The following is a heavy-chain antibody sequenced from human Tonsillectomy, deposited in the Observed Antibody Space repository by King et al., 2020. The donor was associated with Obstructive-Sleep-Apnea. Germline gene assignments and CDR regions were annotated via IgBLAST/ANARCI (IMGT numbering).Heavy chain of an antibody. CDR2: IYYSGST. V-gene: IGHV4-59*08. D-gene: IGHD3-10*01. CDR1: GGSISSYY. CDR3: ATSSLLWFGELSSFDY. J-gene: IGHJ4*02. Sequence: VQLQESGPGLVKPSETLSLTCTVSGGSISSYYWSWIRQPPGKGLEWIGYIYYSGSTNYNPTLKSRVTISVDTSKNQFSLKLSSVTAADTAVYYCATSSLLWFGELSSFDYWGQGTLVTVSS.